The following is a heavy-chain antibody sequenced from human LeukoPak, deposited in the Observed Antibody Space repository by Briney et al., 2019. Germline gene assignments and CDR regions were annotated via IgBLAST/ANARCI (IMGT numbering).Heavy chain of an antibody. D-gene: IGHD3-22*01. CDR2: AHYTGDT. CDR3: ARDSRYDSSGHAP. Sequence: SETLSLTCTVSGGSISSYYWSWIRQPPGKGLEWIGSAHYTGDTYYNPSLKSRVTISVDTSKSQFSLKLTSVTAADTAVYFCARDSRYDSSGHAPWGQGSLVIVSS. CDR1: GGSISSYY. J-gene: IGHJ5*02. V-gene: IGHV4-59*12.